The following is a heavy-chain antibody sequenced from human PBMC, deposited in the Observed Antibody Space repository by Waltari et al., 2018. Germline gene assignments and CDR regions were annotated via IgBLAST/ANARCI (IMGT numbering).Heavy chain of an antibody. D-gene: IGHD3-16*02. CDR3: AIDRNTRFDT. CDR1: GGSISSGGVS. Sequence: QVQLQESGPGLVKPSQTLSLTCAVSGGSISSGGVSWTWIRQRPGTGLEWIGNIYNSGNMFYNPSLRSRVSMSVDTSKNQFSLRLSSVTAADTAVYFCAIDRNTRFDTWGQGTLVTVSS. J-gene: IGHJ5*02. V-gene: IGHV4-31*11. CDR2: IYNSGNM.